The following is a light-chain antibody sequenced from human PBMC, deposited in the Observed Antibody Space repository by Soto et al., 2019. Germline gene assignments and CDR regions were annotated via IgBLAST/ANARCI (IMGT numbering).Light chain of an antibody. J-gene: IGKJ4*01. CDR2: AAS. V-gene: IGKV1-39*01. CDR1: QSISSY. Sequence: DIQMTQSPSSLSASVGDRVTITCRASQSISSYLNWYQQKPGKAPKLLIYAASSLQSGVPSRFSGGGSVTDITLTISSLQPEDFATYYCQQSYSTPPRTFGGGTKVEIK. CDR3: QQSYSTPPRT.